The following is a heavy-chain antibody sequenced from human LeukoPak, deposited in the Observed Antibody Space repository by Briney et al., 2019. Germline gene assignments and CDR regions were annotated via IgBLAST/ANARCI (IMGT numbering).Heavy chain of an antibody. D-gene: IGHD5-18*01. CDR1: GFTVTSNY. CDR3: ARVYVDTAMDYFDY. J-gene: IGHJ4*02. V-gene: IGHV3-53*01. CDR2: IYSGGST. Sequence: GGSLRPSCAAPGFTVTSNYMSWVRQAPGKGLGWVSVIYSGGSTYYADSVKGRFTISRDNSKNTLYLQMNSLRAEDTAVYYCARVYVDTAMDYFDYWGQGTLVTVSS.